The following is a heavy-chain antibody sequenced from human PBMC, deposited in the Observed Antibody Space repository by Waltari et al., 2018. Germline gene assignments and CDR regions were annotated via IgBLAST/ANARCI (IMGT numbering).Heavy chain of an antibody. V-gene: IGHV1-69*08. Sequence: QVQLVQSGAEVKKPGSSVKVSCKASGGTFSSYAISWVRQAPGQGLEWMGRIIPSFGTANYAQKFQGRVTITADKSTSTAYMELRSLRSEDTAVYYCAAQGYYDSSGSYGIDYWGQGTLVTVSS. CDR2: IIPSFGTA. CDR3: AAQGYYDSSGSYGIDY. J-gene: IGHJ4*02. D-gene: IGHD3-22*01. CDR1: GGTFSSYA.